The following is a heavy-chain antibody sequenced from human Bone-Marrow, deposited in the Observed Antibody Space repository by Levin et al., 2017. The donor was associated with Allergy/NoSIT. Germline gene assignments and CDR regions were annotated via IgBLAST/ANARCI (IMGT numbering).Heavy chain of an antibody. Sequence: GGSLRLSCIASGFTFGDYAMSWFRQAPGKGLEWVGFIRSKAYGGTTEYAASVKGRFTISRDDSKSIAYLQMNSLKTEDTAVYYCTRQYYDILTGYYSSFDYWGQGTLVTVSS. CDR1: GFTFGDYA. V-gene: IGHV3-49*03. J-gene: IGHJ4*02. D-gene: IGHD3-9*01. CDR2: IRSKAYGGTT. CDR3: TRQYYDILTGYYSSFDY.